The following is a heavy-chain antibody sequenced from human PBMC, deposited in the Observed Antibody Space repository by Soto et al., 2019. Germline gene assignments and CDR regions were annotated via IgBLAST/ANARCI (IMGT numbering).Heavy chain of an antibody. CDR2: ISSSSSYI. CDR1: GFTFSSYS. J-gene: IGHJ6*02. V-gene: IGHV3-21*01. Sequence: PVGSLRLSCAASGFTFSSYSMNWVRQAPGKGLEWVSSISSSSSYIYYADSVKGRFTISRDNAKNSLYLQMNSLRAEDTAVYYCATPYDYVWGSYEDYYGMDVWGQGTTVTVSS. CDR3: ATPYDYVWGSYEDYYGMDV. D-gene: IGHD3-16*01.